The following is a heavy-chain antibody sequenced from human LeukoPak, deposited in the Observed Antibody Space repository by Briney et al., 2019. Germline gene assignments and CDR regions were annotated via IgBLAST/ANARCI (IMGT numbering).Heavy chain of an antibody. J-gene: IGHJ3*02. D-gene: IGHD3-3*01. CDR3: ARGVHVLRFLELGEAGAFDI. V-gene: IGHV4-59*01. CDR1: GGSISSYY. Sequence: PSETLSLTCTVSGGSISSYYWSWIRQPPGKGLEWIGYIYYSGSTNYNPSLKSRVTISVDTSKNQFSLKLSSVTAADTAVYYCARGVHVLRFLELGEAGAFDIWGQGTMVTVSS. CDR2: IYYSGST.